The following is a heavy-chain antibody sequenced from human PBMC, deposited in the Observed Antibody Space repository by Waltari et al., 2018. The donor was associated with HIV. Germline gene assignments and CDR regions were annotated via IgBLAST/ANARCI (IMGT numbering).Heavy chain of an antibody. J-gene: IGHJ5*02. V-gene: IGHV3-9*01. Sequence: EVQLVESGGGLVQPGRSMRLSCAASGFTFDDYAMPWVRQAPGTGLEWVSGISWNSGSIGYADSVKGRFTISRDNAKNSLYLQMNSLRAEDTALYYCAKDSYDILTGTNGNWFDPWGQGTLVTVSS. D-gene: IGHD3-9*01. CDR3: AKDSYDILTGTNGNWFDP. CDR1: GFTFDDYA. CDR2: ISWNSGSI.